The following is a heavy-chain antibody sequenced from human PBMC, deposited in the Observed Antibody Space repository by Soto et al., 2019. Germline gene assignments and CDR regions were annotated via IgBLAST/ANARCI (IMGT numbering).Heavy chain of an antibody. CDR3: ARDSNLRTYYYYYGMDV. Sequence: ASVKVSCKASGYTFTSYGISWVRQAPGQGLEWMGWISAYNGNTNYAQKLQGRVTMTTDTSTSTAYMELRSLRSDDTAVYYCARDSNLRTYYYYYGMDVWGQGTTVTVSS. CDR1: GYTFTSYG. V-gene: IGHV1-18*01. J-gene: IGHJ6*02. CDR2: ISAYNGNT.